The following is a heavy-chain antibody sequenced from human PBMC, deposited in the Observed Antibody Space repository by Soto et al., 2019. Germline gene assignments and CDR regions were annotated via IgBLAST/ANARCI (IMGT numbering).Heavy chain of an antibody. CDR1: GYSFTNFG. V-gene: IGHV1-18*01. Sequence: QVQLVQSGTEVKKPGASVKVSCKASGYSFTNFGISWVRQAPGQGLEWMGWISTYNGETNYAQKLQGRVTMTTDTSTSTAYMELRSLRSDDTAVYYCARGDCSSTSCYYIGIDGMDVWGQGTTVTVSS. J-gene: IGHJ6*02. D-gene: IGHD2-2*01. CDR3: ARGDCSSTSCYYIGIDGMDV. CDR2: ISTYNGET.